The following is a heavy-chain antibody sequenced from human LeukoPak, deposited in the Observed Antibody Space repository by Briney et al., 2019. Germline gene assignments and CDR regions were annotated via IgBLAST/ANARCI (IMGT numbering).Heavy chain of an antibody. CDR2: INHSGST. D-gene: IGHD3-22*01. V-gene: IGHV4-34*01. CDR3: ARVGVYYDSLDY. CDR1: GGSFSGYY. J-gene: IGHJ4*02. Sequence: TSGTLSLTCAVYGGSFSGYYWSWIRQPPGKGLEWIGEINHSGSTNYNPSLKSRVTISVDTSKNQFSLKLSSVTAADTAVYYCARVGVYYDSLDYWGQGTLVTVSS.